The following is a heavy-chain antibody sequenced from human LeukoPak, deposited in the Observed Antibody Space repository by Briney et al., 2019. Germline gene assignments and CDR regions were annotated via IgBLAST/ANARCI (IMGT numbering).Heavy chain of an antibody. J-gene: IGHJ6*03. Sequence: GGSLRLSCAASGFTFSSYAMSWVRQAPGKGLEWVGRIKSKTDGGTTDYAAPVKGRFTISRDDSKNTLYLQMNSPKTEDTAVYYCTTVLGRYFDWRVYYYYYMDVWGKGTTVTVSS. V-gene: IGHV3-15*01. CDR3: TTVLGRYFDWRVYYYYYMDV. D-gene: IGHD3-9*01. CDR2: IKSKTDGGTT. CDR1: GFTFSSYA.